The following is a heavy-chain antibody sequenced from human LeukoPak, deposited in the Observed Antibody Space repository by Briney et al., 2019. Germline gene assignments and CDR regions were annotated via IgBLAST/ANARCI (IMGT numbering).Heavy chain of an antibody. CDR1: GFTFSSYA. Sequence: PGRSLRLSCAASGFTFSSYAMHWVRQAPGKGLEWVAVISYDGSNKYYADSVKGRFTISRDNSKNTLYLQMNSLRAEDTAVYYCARDRKDNWTTFDYWGRGTLVTVSS. CDR3: ARDRKDNWTTFDY. J-gene: IGHJ4*02. CDR2: ISYDGSNK. V-gene: IGHV3-30*04. D-gene: IGHD1-20*01.